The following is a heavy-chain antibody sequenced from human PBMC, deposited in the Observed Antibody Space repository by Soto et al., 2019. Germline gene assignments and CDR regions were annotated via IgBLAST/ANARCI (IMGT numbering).Heavy chain of an antibody. V-gene: IGHV4-39*01. D-gene: IGHD4-4*01. CDR3: AVTTLGWFDP. CDR1: GGSISSSSCY. CDR2: IYYSGST. J-gene: IGHJ5*02. Sequence: QLQLQESGPGLVKPSETLSLTCTVSGGSISSSSCYWGWIRQPPGKGLEWIGSIYYSGSTYYNPSLKSRVTISVDTSKNQFSLKLSSVTAADTAVYYCAVTTLGWFDPWGQGTLVTVSS.